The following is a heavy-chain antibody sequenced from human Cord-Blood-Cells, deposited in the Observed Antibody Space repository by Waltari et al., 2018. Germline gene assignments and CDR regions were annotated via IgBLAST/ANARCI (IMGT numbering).Heavy chain of an antibody. CDR1: GGSISSYY. CDR2: IYYSGST. Sequence: QVQLQESGPGLVKPSETLSLTCTVSGGSISSYYWSWIRQPPGQGLEWIGYIYYSGSTNYNPSLKSRVTISVDTSKNQFSLKLSSVTAADTAVYYCARDRPITGTTFGYYYYGMDVWGQGTTVTVSS. J-gene: IGHJ6*02. D-gene: IGHD1-20*01. CDR3: ARDRPITGTTFGYYYYGMDV. V-gene: IGHV4-59*01.